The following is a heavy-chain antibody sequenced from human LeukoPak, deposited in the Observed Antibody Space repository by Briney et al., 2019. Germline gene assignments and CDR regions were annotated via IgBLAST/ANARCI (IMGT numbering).Heavy chain of an antibody. CDR3: ARLTGSYALYYYYYYMDV. CDR2: ISSSSSYI. Sequence: GGSLRLSCAASGFTFSSYSMNWVRQAPGKGLEWVSSISSSSSYIYYADSVKGRVTISRDNAKNSLYLQMNSLRAEDTAVYYCARLTGSYALYYYYYYMDVWGKGTTVTVSS. D-gene: IGHD1-26*01. J-gene: IGHJ6*03. CDR1: GFTFSSYS. V-gene: IGHV3-21*01.